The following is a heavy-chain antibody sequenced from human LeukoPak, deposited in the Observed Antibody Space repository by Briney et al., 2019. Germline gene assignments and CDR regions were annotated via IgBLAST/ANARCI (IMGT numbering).Heavy chain of an antibody. Sequence: PGGSLRLSCAASGFTFSGSTMNWVRQAPGKGLEWVSFISTSSSYIYYADSVKGRFTISRDNSKNTLYLQMNSLRAEDTAVYYCAKGLGTEFDYWGQGTLVTVSS. J-gene: IGHJ4*02. CDR1: GFTFSGST. V-gene: IGHV3-21*01. D-gene: IGHD3-16*01. CDR3: AKGLGTEFDY. CDR2: ISTSSSYI.